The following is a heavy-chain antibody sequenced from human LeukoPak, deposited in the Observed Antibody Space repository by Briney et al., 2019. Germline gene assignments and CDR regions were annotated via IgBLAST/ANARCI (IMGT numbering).Heavy chain of an antibody. CDR2: IYSGGST. V-gene: IGHV3-53*01. CDR1: GFTVSSNY. CDR3: ERDRMVRGVIIPHYYYGMDV. D-gene: IGHD3-10*01. Sequence: GGSLRLSCAASGFTVSSNYMSWVRQAPGKGLEWVSVIYSGGSTYYADSVKGRFTISRDNSKNTLYLQMNSLRAEDTAVYYCERDRMVRGVIIPHYYYGMDVWGQGTTVTVSS. J-gene: IGHJ6*02.